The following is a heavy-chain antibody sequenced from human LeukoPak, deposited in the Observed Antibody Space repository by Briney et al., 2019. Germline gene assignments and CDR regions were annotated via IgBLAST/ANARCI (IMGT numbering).Heavy chain of an antibody. D-gene: IGHD5-12*01. Sequence: GGSLRLSCAASGFTFSSYIMHWVRQAPGRGLEWVALISYDGSNKYYTDSVKGRFTISRDNSKNTLYLQMNSLRTEDTAIYYCARQWLAVGDYWGQGTLVTVSS. J-gene: IGHJ4*02. CDR3: ARQWLAVGDY. CDR2: ISYDGSNK. CDR1: GFTFSSYI. V-gene: IGHV3-30-3*01.